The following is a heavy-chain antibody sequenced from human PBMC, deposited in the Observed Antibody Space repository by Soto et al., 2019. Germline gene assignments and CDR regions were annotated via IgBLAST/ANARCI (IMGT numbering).Heavy chain of an antibody. D-gene: IGHD6-19*01. CDR2: VSHDGRNT. Sequence: VQLVESGGGVVQPGRSLRLSCAASGFTFSDYAMHWVPQAPGKGLEWVAVVSHDGRNTHYADSVKGRFTISRDSSKNTVSLERTSLRAEYTAVYYCAKGGRQWLVTSDFNYWGQGALVTVSS. V-gene: IGHV3-30*18. J-gene: IGHJ4*02. CDR3: AKGGRQWLVTSDFNY. CDR1: GFTFSDYA.